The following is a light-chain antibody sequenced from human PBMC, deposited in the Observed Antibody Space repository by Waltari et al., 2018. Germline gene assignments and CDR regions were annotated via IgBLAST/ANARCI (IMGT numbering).Light chain of an antibody. CDR1: QSISSY. CDR3: QQSSSTPPFT. CDR2: AAS. V-gene: IGKV1-39*01. J-gene: IGKJ3*01. Sequence: DIQMTQSPSSLSASVGDRVTITCRASQSISSYLNWYQQKPGKAPKLLIDAASSLQSGVPSRFSGSGSGTDFTLTINSLQPEDFATYYCQQSSSTPPFTFGPGTKVDIK.